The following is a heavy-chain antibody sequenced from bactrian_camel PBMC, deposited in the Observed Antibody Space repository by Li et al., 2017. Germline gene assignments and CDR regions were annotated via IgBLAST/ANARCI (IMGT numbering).Heavy chain of an antibody. V-gene: IGHV3S55*01. CDR1: GFTLADFD. CDR2: ISEDGTT. Sequence: HVQLVESGGGLVQPGGSLRLSCTASGFTLADFDLGWYRQAPGNGNECELVSTISEDGTTYYADSVKGRFTISHDVAKRTLSLQMSNIEAEDTAVYYCSTELHPWRPPGQGTQVTVS. D-gene: IGHD7*01. J-gene: IGHJ4*01.